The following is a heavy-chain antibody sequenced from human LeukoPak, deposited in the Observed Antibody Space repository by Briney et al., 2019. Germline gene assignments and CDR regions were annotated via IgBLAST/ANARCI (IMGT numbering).Heavy chain of an antibody. J-gene: IGHJ4*02. D-gene: IGHD3-10*01. CDR3: AKVENYYGSGGNDY. Sequence: GGSLRLSCAASGFTFSSYGMHWVRQAPGKGLEWVAVISYDGSNKYYADSVKGRFTISRDNSKNTLYLQMNSLRAEDTAVYYCAKVENYYGSGGNDYWGQGTLVTVSS. CDR1: GFTFSSYG. V-gene: IGHV3-30*18. CDR2: ISYDGSNK.